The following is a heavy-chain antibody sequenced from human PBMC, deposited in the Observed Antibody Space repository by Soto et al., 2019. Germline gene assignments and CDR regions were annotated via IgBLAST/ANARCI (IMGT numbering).Heavy chain of an antibody. CDR2: IYYSGST. D-gene: IGHD3-10*01. CDR3: ARGTPRGFGELWYYYYGMDV. CDR1: GGSISSYY. V-gene: IGHV4-59*01. J-gene: IGHJ6*02. Sequence: PSETLSLTCTVSGGSISSYYWSWIRQPPGKGLERIGYIYYSGSTNYNPSLKSRVTISVDTSKNQFSLKLSSVTAADTAVYYCARGTPRGFGELWYYYYGMDVWGQGTTVTVS.